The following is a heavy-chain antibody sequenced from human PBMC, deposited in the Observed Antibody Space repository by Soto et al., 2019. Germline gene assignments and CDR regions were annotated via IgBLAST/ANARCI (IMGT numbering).Heavy chain of an antibody. CDR1: GFTISSYA. Sequence: EVQLVESGGGLVQPWGSLRLSCSASGFTISSYAMHWVRQTPGKGLESVSVTYSKGGSTHYADCVGGRFTSSTGNSKNTLNLQMRSLWAEDTAVYYCVRELWGFESWGQGTLVTVSS. V-gene: IGHV3-64D*08. J-gene: IGHJ4*02. D-gene: IGHD3-16*01. CDR3: VRELWGFES. CDR2: TYSKGGST.